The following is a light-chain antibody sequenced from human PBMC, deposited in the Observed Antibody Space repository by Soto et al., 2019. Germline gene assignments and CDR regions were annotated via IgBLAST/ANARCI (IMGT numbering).Light chain of an antibody. Sequence: IVLPQSPGTLSLSPGERDTLSCRASQTISSSSLAWYQQKGGQAPRLIIYSVSSRATGIPDRFSGSGSGTEFTLTISSLQPDDVATYYCQHYNSYSEALGQGTKVDIK. J-gene: IGKJ1*01. CDR1: QTISSSS. CDR3: QHYNSYSEA. V-gene: IGKV3-20*01. CDR2: SVS.